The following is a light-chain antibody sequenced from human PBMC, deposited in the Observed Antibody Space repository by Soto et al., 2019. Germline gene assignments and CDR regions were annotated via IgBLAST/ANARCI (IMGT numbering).Light chain of an antibody. V-gene: IGKV3-15*01. CDR1: QNIHYR. CDR3: QQYDAWPLT. Sequence: EIVMTPSPATLSVSPGERLTLSCRASQNIHYRMSWSLQKPGQAPRLLMYDAIIRAAGIPARFSGSWSGTEFTLTINSLQSEDFAVYYCQQYDAWPLTFGGGTKVDIK. J-gene: IGKJ4*01. CDR2: DAI.